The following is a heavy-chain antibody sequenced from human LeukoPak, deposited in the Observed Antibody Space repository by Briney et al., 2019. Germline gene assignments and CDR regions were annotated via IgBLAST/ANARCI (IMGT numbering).Heavy chain of an antibody. D-gene: IGHD3-9*01. CDR2: IYTSGST. CDR3: ARERAYYDILPRWFDP. V-gene: IGHV4-61*02. J-gene: IGHJ5*02. CDR1: GGSISSGSYY. Sequence: PSETLSLTCTVSGGSISSGSYYWSWIRQPAGKGLEWIGRIYTSGSTNYNPSLKSRVTISVDTSKNQFSLKLSSVTAADTAMYYCARERAYYDILPRWFDPWGQGTLVTVSS.